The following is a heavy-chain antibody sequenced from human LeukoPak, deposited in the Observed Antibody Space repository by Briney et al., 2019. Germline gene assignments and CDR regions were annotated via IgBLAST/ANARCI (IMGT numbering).Heavy chain of an antibody. CDR1: GFTFSSYA. V-gene: IGHV3-7*01. Sequence: PGGSLRLSCAASGFTFSSYAMSWVRQAPGKGLEWVANIKQDGSEKYYVDSVKGRFTISRDNAKNSLYLQMNSLRAEDTAVYYCARVITGSSWHIGLSYYYYGMDVWGQGTTVTVSS. D-gene: IGHD6-13*01. CDR3: ARVITGSSWHIGLSYYYYGMDV. CDR2: IKQDGSEK. J-gene: IGHJ6*02.